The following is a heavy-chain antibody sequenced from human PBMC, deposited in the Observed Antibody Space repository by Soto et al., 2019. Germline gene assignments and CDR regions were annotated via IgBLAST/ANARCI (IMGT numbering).Heavy chain of an antibody. J-gene: IGHJ4*02. Sequence: SETLSLTCAVSGGSISSGGYSWSWIRQPPGKGLEWIGYIYPSGSTYYNPYLKSRVTISVDRSKNQFSLKLSSVTAADTAVYYCARFDSSGYYALDYWGQGTMVTVSS. V-gene: IGHV4-30-2*01. CDR3: ARFDSSGYYALDY. CDR1: GGSISSGGYS. D-gene: IGHD3-22*01. CDR2: IYPSGST.